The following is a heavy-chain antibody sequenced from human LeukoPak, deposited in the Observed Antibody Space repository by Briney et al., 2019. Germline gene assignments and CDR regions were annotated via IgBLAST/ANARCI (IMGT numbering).Heavy chain of an antibody. CDR2: TCYRSKWYN. CDR1: GDSVSSNSAA. J-gene: IGHJ5*02. Sequence: SQTLSFTCAISGDSVSSNSAAWNWIRQSPSRGLEWLGRTCYRSKWYNDYAVSVKSRITINPDTSKNQFSLQLNSVTPEDTAVYYCSAAFGDEAWFDPWGQGTLVTVSS. CDR3: SAAFGDEAWFDP. D-gene: IGHD3-10*01. V-gene: IGHV6-1*01.